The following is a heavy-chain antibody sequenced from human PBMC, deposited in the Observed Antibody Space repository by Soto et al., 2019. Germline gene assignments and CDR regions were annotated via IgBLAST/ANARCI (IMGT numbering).Heavy chain of an antibody. V-gene: IGHV3-30*18. D-gene: IGHD1-26*01. Sequence: QVQLVESGGGVVQPGRSLRLSCAASGFTFSSYGRHWVRHAPGKGLEWVAIISYDGSNTYYADSVKGRFTISRDNSKNTLYLQMNSLRAEDTSVYYCAKEGGLSGSYYISSSYYFDYWGQGNLVTVSS. CDR3: AKEGGLSGSYYISSSYYFDY. CDR1: GFTFSSYG. J-gene: IGHJ4*02. CDR2: ISYDGSNT.